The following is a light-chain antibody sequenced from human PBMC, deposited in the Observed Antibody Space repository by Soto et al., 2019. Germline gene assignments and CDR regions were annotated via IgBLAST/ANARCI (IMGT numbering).Light chain of an antibody. J-gene: IGKJ4*01. Sequence: DIQMTQSPSTLSASVGDRVTITCRASQSISTWLAWYQQKPGKSPKLLIYKASSLESGVPSRFSGSGSGTEFTLTISSLQPDDFATYYCQQSNTYPLTFGGRTTVEIK. V-gene: IGKV1-5*03. CDR1: QSISTW. CDR2: KAS. CDR3: QQSNTYPLT.